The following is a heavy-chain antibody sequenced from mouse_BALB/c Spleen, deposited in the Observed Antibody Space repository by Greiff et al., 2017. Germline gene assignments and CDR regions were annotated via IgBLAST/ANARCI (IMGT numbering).Heavy chain of an antibody. CDR1: GFSLTSYG. CDR2: IWAGGST. Sequence: QVQLKQSGPGLVAPSQSLSITCTVSGFSLTSYGVHWVRQPPGKGLEWLGVIWAGGSTNYNSALMSRLSISKDNSKSQVFLKMNSLQTDDTAMYYCARGLYDGYYALDAMDYWGQGTSVTVSA. D-gene: IGHD2-3*01. J-gene: IGHJ4*01. CDR3: ARGLYDGYYALDAMDY. V-gene: IGHV2-9*02.